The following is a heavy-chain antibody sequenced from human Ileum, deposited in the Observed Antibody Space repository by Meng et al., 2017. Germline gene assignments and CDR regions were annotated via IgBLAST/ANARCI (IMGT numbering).Heavy chain of an antibody. D-gene: IGHD3-10*01. CDR1: GFTFSSYW. CDR3: ARDSSSSGVDY. V-gene: IGHV3-66*02. CDR2: IYIGFDT. J-gene: IGHJ4*02. Sequence: GESLKISCAASGFTFSSYWIHWVRQAPGKGLQWVSVIYIGFDTFYADSVKGRFTISRDNSKNTVYLQMNSLRDEDTAVYYCARDSSSSGVDYWGQGTLVTVSS.